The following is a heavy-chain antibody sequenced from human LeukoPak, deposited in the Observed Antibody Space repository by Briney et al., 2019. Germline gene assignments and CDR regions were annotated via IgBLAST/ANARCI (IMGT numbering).Heavy chain of an antibody. CDR2: INHSGST. CDR1: GGSFSGYY. D-gene: IGHD3-10*01. V-gene: IGHV4-34*01. CDR3: ARVGLWFGELSWFDP. Sequence: PETLSLTCAVYGGSFSGYYWSWIRQPPGKGLEWIGEINHSGSTNYNPSLKSRVTISVDTSKNQFSLKLSSVTAADTAVYYCARVGLWFGELSWFDPWGQGTLVTVSS. J-gene: IGHJ5*02.